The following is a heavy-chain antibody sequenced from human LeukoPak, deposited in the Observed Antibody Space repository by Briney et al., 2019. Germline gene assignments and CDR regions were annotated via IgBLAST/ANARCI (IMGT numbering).Heavy chain of an antibody. D-gene: IGHD3-10*01. J-gene: IGHJ4*02. CDR2: IIPILGIA. Sequence: SVKVSCKASGGTFSSYAISWVRQARGQGLEWMGRIIPILGIANYAQKFQGRVTITADKSTSTAYMELSSLRSEDTAVYYCARVAYYGSGSHFDYWGQGTLVTVSS. CDR3: ARVAYYGSGSHFDY. V-gene: IGHV1-69*04. CDR1: GGTFSSYA.